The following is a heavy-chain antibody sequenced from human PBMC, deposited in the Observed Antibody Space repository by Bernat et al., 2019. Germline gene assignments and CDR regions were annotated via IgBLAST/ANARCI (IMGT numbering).Heavy chain of an antibody. D-gene: IGHD2-2*01. J-gene: IGHJ6*02. CDR2: IWYDGSNK. V-gene: IGHV3-33*01. CDR1: GFTFSSYG. CDR3: ARDSYCSSTSCNRDYYYYGMDV. Sequence: QGQLVESGGGVVQPGRSLRLSCAASGFTFSSYGMHGVRQGPGKGLEGGAGIWYDGSNKYYADSGKGRFTISRDNSKKTLYLQMNSLRAEDTAVYYCARDSYCSSTSCNRDYYYYGMDVWGQGTMVTVSS.